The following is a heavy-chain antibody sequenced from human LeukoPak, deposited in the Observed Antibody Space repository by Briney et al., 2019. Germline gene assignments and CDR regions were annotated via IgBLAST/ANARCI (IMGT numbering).Heavy chain of an antibody. CDR3: ARDKVVVVPAAIYYYGMDV. V-gene: IGHV3-30-3*01. J-gene: IGHJ6*02. CDR2: ISSDGSDK. Sequence: GRSLRLSCAASGFTFSPHAMHWVRQAPGKGLKWVAVISSDGSDKYYADSVQGRFTISRDNSKNTLYLQMSSLRSEDTAVYYCARDKVVVVPAAIYYYGMDVWGQGTTVTVSS. CDR1: GFTFSPHA. D-gene: IGHD2-2*02.